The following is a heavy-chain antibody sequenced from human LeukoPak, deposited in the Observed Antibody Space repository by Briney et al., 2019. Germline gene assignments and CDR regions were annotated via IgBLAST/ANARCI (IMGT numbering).Heavy chain of an antibody. D-gene: IGHD1-1*01. V-gene: IGHV1-69*05. CDR3: ATPPTGSTTTGEYYFDY. CDR2: ISPVSGTT. Sequence: ASEKVSCKASGSTFSSYTITWVRQAPGQGLEWMGGISPVSGTTNYAQKFQGRVTITTDESTSTAYMELSSLRSEDTAVYYCATPPTGSTTTGEYYFDYRGQGTLVTVSS. CDR1: GSTFSSYT. J-gene: IGHJ4*02.